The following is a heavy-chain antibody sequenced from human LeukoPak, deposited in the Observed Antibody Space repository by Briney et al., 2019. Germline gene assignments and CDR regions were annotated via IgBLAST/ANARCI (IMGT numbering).Heavy chain of an antibody. J-gene: IGHJ4*02. CDR3: AKRYSGYDWSLGFDY. CDR2: ISSTSIYI. V-gene: IGHV3-11*03. Sequence: GGSLRLSCAASGFTFSDYYMSWIRQAPGKGLEWVSDISSTSIYINYADSVKGRFTISRDNAKNSLYLQMNTLKAEDTAVYYCAKRYSGYDWSLGFDYWGQGTLVTVSS. D-gene: IGHD5-12*01. CDR1: GFTFSDYY.